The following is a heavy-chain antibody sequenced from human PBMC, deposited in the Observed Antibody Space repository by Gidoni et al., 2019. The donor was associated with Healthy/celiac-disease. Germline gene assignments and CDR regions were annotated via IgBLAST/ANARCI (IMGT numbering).Heavy chain of an antibody. V-gene: IGHV3-48*02. D-gene: IGHD4-17*01. Sequence: EVQLVESGGGLVQPGGSLRLSCAASGFTFSSYSMNWVRQAPGKGLEWVSYISSSSSTIYDADSVKGRFTISRDNAKNSLYLQMNSLRDEDTAVYYCASLTDYGVGWFDPWGQGTLVTVSS. J-gene: IGHJ5*02. CDR2: ISSSSSTI. CDR3: ASLTDYGVGWFDP. CDR1: GFTFSSYS.